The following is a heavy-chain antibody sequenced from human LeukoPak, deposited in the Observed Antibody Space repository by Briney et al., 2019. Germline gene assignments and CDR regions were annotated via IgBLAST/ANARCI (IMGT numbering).Heavy chain of an antibody. CDR3: ARGIAARSVDY. D-gene: IGHD6-6*01. CDR1: GFTFSSYS. CDR2: ISSSSSTI. V-gene: IGHV3-48*04. Sequence: GGSLRLSCAASGFTFSSYSMNWVRQALGKGLEWVSYISSSSSTIYYADSVKGRFTISRDNAKNSLYLQMNSLRAEDTAVYYCARGIAARSVDYWGQGTLVTVSS. J-gene: IGHJ4*02.